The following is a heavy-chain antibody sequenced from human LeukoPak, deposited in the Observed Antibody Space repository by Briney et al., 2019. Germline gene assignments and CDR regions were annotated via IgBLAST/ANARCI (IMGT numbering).Heavy chain of an antibody. CDR2: INPSGGST. CDR3: ARRLDRGYFDY. D-gene: IGHD3-22*01. Sequence: GASVTVSCTASGYTFTSYYMHWVRQAPGQGLEWMGIINPSGGSTSYAQKFQGRVTMTRDTSTSTVYMELSSLRSEDTAVYYCARRLDRGYFDYWGQGTLVTVSS. CDR1: GYTFTSYY. J-gene: IGHJ4*02. V-gene: IGHV1-46*01.